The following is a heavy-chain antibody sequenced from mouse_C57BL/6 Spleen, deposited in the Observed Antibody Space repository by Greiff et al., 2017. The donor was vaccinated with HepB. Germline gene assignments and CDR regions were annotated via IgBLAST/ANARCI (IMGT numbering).Heavy chain of an antibody. J-gene: IGHJ3*01. CDR2: IDPSDSYT. Sequence: VQLQQPGAELVMPGASVKLSCKASGYTFTSYWMHWVKQRPGQGLEWIGEIDPSDSYTNYNQKFKGKSTLTVDKSSSTAYMQLSSLTSEDSAVYYCARGRAQATSWFAYWGQGTLVTVSA. D-gene: IGHD3-2*02. CDR3: ARGRAQATSWFAY. V-gene: IGHV1-69*01. CDR1: GYTFTSYW.